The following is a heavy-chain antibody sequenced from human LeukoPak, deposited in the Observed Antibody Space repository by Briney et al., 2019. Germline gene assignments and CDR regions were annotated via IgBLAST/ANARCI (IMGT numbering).Heavy chain of an antibody. CDR3: AKDFWSGYYPNY. J-gene: IGHJ4*02. CDR2: SGSGGSI. D-gene: IGHD3-3*01. CDR1: GFTFSNYA. Sequence: GGSLRLSCAASGFTFSNYAMSWVRQAPGKGLEWVSGSGSGGSIYYADSVKGGFTISRDNSKNTLFLQMNSLRAEDTAVYYCAKDFWSGYYPNYWGQGTLVTVSS. V-gene: IGHV3-23*01.